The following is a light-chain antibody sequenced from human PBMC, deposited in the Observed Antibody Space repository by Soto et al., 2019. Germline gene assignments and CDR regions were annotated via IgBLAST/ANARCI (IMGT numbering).Light chain of an antibody. CDR3: GTWDSSLSADV. V-gene: IGLV1-51*02. Sequence: QSVLTQPPSVSAAPGQKVTISCSGSSSNIGNNYVIWYQQLPGTAPKLLIYENNKRSSGIPDRFSGSKSGTSATLGITGLQTGDEADYYCGTWDSSLSADVFGTGTKVTVL. CDR2: ENN. CDR1: SSNIGNNY. J-gene: IGLJ1*01.